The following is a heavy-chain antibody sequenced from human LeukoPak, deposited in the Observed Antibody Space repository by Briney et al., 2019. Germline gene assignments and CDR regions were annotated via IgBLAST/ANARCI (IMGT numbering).Heavy chain of an antibody. CDR1: GFTFSSYA. CDR3: AVRGTRLGELSH. D-gene: IGHD3-16*02. J-gene: IGHJ4*02. Sequence: GGSLRLSCAASGFTFSSYAMSWVRQAPGKGLEWVSAISGSGGSTYYADSVKGRFTISRDNSKNTLYLQMNSLGAEDTAVYYCAVRGTRLGELSHWGQGTLVTVSS. V-gene: IGHV3-23*01. CDR2: ISGSGGST.